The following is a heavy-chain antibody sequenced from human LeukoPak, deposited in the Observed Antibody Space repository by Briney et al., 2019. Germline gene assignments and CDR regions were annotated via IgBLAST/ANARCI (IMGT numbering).Heavy chain of an antibody. J-gene: IGHJ4*02. Sequence: PGGSLRLSCAASGFTFSSYAMNWVRQAPGKGLEWVSAISSSGSTIYYADSVKGRFTISRDNGKNSLYLQMNSLRAEDTAVYYCARENNDDFWSGYSPYYFDYWGQGTLVTVSS. CDR2: ISSSGSTI. D-gene: IGHD3-3*01. CDR3: ARENNDDFWSGYSPYYFDY. V-gene: IGHV3-21*04. CDR1: GFTFSSYA.